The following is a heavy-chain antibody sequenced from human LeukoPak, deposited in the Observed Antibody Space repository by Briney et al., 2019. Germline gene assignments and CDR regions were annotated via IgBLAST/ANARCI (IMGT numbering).Heavy chain of an antibody. D-gene: IGHD3-10*01. V-gene: IGHV1-2*02. CDR1: GYTFTSYG. CDR3: ARPRFWFGELLEAFDI. Sequence: ASVKVSCKASGYTFTSYGISWVRQAPGQGLEWMGWINPNSGGTNYAQKFQGRVTMTRDTSISTAYMELSRLRSDDTAVYYCARPRFWFGELLEAFDIWGQGTMVTVSS. J-gene: IGHJ3*02. CDR2: INPNSGGT.